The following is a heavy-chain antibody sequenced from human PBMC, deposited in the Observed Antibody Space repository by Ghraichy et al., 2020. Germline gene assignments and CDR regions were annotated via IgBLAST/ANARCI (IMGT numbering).Heavy chain of an antibody. D-gene: IGHD2-15*01. CDR3: ASVSSGGSWTRFDP. V-gene: IGHV3-74*01. J-gene: IGHJ5*02. CDR2: IKSDGSST. Sequence: GSLRLSCAASGFTFSSNCMHWVRQAPGKGLVWVSRIKSDGSSTSYADFVKGRFTISRDNAKNTLYLQMNSLRAEDTAVYYCASVSSGGSWTRFDPWGQGTLVTVSS. CDR1: GFTFSSNC.